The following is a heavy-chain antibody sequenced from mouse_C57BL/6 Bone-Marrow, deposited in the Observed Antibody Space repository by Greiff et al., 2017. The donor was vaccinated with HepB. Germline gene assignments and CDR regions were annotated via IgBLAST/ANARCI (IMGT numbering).Heavy chain of an antibody. Sequence: QVQLKQSGAELARPGASVKLSCKASGYTFTSYGISWVKQRTGQGLEWIGEIYPRSGNTYYNEKFKGKATLTADKSSSTAYMELRSLTSEDSAVYFCARGHYYGSSYGYWGQGTTLTVSS. D-gene: IGHD1-1*01. V-gene: IGHV1-81*01. CDR1: GYTFTSYG. CDR3: ARGHYYGSSYGY. CDR2: IYPRSGNT. J-gene: IGHJ2*01.